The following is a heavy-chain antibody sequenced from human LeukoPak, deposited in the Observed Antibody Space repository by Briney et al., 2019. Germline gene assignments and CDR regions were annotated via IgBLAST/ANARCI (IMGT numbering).Heavy chain of an antibody. CDR1: GYTFTSYW. D-gene: IGHD1-26*01. J-gene: IGHJ6*02. CDR2: IDPSDSYT. V-gene: IGHV5-10-1*01. CDR3: TGHPGIESDLGV. Sequence: GESLKISCQGSGYTFTSYWISWVRQMPGGGLEWMGRIDPSDSYTNYSPSFHGHVTISADKSITTAYLQWSSLKASDTAIYYCTGHPGIESDLGVWGQGTTVTVSS.